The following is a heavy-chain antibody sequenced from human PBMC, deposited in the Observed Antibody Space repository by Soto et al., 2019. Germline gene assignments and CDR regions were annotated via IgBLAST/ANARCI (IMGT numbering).Heavy chain of an antibody. V-gene: IGHV4-31*03. CDR1: GGSISSGGYY. CDR3: ARGPSGVVAAHRKKNWFDP. J-gene: IGHJ5*02. D-gene: IGHD2-15*01. Sequence: SETLSLTCTVSGGSISSGGYYWSWIRQHPGKGLKWIGYIYYSGSTYYNPSLKSRVTISVDTSKDQFSLKLSSVTAADTAVYYCARGPSGVVAAHRKKNWFDPWGQGTLVTVSS. CDR2: IYYSGST.